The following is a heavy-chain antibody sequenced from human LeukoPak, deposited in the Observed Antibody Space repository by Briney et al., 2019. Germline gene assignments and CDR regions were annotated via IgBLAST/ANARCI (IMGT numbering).Heavy chain of an antibody. D-gene: IGHD5-18*01. V-gene: IGHV4-38-2*02. CDR2: INHSGST. CDR1: GYSISSGYY. J-gene: IGHJ4*02. Sequence: PSETLSLTCTVSGYSISSGYYWSWIRQPPGKGLEWIGEINHSGSTNYNPSLKSRVTISVDTSKNQFSLKLSSVTAADTAVYYCARRRRVGYSYGAVDYWGQGTLVTVSS. CDR3: ARRRRVGYSYGAVDY.